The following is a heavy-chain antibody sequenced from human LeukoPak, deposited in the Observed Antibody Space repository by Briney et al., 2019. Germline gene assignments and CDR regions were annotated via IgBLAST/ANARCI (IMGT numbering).Heavy chain of an antibody. J-gene: IGHJ4*02. D-gene: IGHD6-13*01. Sequence: PGGSLRLSCAASGFTFSSYAMSWVRQAPGKGLEWVSAISGSGGSTYYADSVKGRFTISRDNSKNTLYLQMNSLRAEDTAVYYCARVTGLQLVQGLDYWGQGTLVTVSS. V-gene: IGHV3-23*01. CDR3: ARVTGLQLVQGLDY. CDR1: GFTFSSYA. CDR2: ISGSGGST.